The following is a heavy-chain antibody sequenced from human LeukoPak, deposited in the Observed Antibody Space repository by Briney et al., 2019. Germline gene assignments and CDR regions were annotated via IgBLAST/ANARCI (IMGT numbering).Heavy chain of an antibody. J-gene: IGHJ6*02. Sequence: GGSLRLSCAASGFTFSSYAMSWVRQAPGKGLEWVSAISGSGGSTYYADSVKGRFTISRDNSKNTLYLQMYSLRAEDTAVYYCAKGRCSGGSCYRGDYYGMDVWGQGTTVTVSS. CDR2: ISGSGGST. V-gene: IGHV3-23*01. D-gene: IGHD2-15*01. CDR1: GFTFSSYA. CDR3: AKGRCSGGSCYRGDYYGMDV.